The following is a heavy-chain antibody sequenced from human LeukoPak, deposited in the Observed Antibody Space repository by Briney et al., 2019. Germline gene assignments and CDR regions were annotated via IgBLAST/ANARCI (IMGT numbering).Heavy chain of an antibody. CDR1: GFNFSNYG. Sequence: GGSLRLSCAASGFNFSNYGMHWVRQSPGKGLEWVAFIRFDGSNKYYADSVKGRFTISRDNSKNILYLKMNSLRAEDTAVYFCANWYYYDSNGSPYYFDYWGQGTLVTVSS. D-gene: IGHD3-22*01. CDR3: ANWYYYDSNGSPYYFDY. CDR2: IRFDGSNK. J-gene: IGHJ4*02. V-gene: IGHV3-30*02.